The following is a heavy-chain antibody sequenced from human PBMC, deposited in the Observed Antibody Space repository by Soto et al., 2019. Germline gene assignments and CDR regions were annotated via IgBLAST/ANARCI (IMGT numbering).Heavy chain of an antibody. CDR2: ISYDGSNK. CDR3: AREGGYCGGDCYGAFDI. D-gene: IGHD2-21*02. CDR1: GFTFSSYA. J-gene: IGHJ3*02. Sequence: QVQLVESGGGVVQPGRSLGLSCAASGFTFSSYAMHWVRQAPGKGLEWVAVISYDGSNKYYADSVKGRFTISRDNSKNTLYLQMNSLRAEDTAVYYCAREGGYCGGDCYGAFDIWGQGTMVTVSS. V-gene: IGHV3-30-3*01.